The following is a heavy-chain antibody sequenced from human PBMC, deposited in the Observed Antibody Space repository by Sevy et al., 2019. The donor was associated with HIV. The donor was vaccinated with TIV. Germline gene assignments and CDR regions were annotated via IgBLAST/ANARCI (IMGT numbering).Heavy chain of an antibody. Sequence: GGSLRLSCAASGFTFSPYWMTWVRQAPGKGLEWVANIRPDGSDKYYVDSVKGRFTISRDNAKNQLYLQMNSLRADDTAMYYCARGGGLDCWGQGALVTVSS. CDR3: ARGGGLDC. CDR1: GFTFSPYW. J-gene: IGHJ4*02. V-gene: IGHV3-7*01. D-gene: IGHD3-16*01. CDR2: IRPDGSDK.